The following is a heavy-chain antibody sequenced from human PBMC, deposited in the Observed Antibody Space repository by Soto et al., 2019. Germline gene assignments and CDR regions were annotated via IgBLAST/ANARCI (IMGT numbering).Heavy chain of an antibody. CDR1: GGSISSGGYY. CDR2: TYYSGST. D-gene: IGHD4-17*01. J-gene: IGHJ6*02. CDR3: ARMTVTTDYYYGMDV. Sequence: QVQLQESGPGLVKPSQTLSLTCTVSGGSISSGGYYWSWIRQHPGKGLEWIGYTYYSGSTYYNPSLKSRVTISVDTSKNQFSLKLSSVTAADTAVYYCARMTVTTDYYYGMDVWGQGTTVTVSS. V-gene: IGHV4-31*03.